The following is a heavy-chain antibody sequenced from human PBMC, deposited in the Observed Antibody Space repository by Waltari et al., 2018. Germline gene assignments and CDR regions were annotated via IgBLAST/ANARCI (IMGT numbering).Heavy chain of an antibody. V-gene: IGHV4-59*01. Sequence: QVQLQESGPGLVKPSETLSLTCTVPGGSISSYYWSWIRQPPGKGLEWIGYIYYSGSTNYNPSLKSRVTISVDTSKNQFSLKLSSVTAADTAVYYCASIGGAYDYWGQGTLVTVSS. CDR1: GGSISSYY. CDR3: ASIGGAYDY. J-gene: IGHJ4*02. CDR2: IYYSGST. D-gene: IGHD1-26*01.